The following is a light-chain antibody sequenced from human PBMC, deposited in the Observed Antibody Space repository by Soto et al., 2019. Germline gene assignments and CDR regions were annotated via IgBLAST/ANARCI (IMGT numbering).Light chain of an antibody. CDR2: KAS. J-gene: IGKJ1*01. CDR3: QHYNSYSEA. CDR1: QTISSW. Sequence: EIRVTRSPSTLSGSVGDRVTITCRASQTISSWLAWYQQKPGEAPKLLIYKASTLKSGVPSRFSGSGSGTEFTLTISSLQPDDFATYYCQHYNSYSEAFGQGTKVDI. V-gene: IGKV1-5*03.